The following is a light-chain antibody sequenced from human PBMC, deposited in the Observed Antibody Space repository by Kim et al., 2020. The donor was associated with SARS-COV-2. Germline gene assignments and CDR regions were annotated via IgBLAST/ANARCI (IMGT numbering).Light chain of an antibody. Sequence: SASVGDRVTSTCRASQDISDYLAWFQQKPGEAPKPLISAASSLHSGVPPNFSGSGSGTEFTLTITSLQPEDFATYYCQQYKDYPLTFGGGTKLEI. V-gene: IGKV1-16*02. CDR3: QQYKDYPLT. CDR2: AAS. CDR1: QDISDY. J-gene: IGKJ4*01.